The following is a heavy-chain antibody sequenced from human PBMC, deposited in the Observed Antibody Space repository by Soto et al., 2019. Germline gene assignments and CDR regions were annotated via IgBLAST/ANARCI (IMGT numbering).Heavy chain of an antibody. V-gene: IGHV3-23*01. D-gene: IGHD2-8*01. Sequence: EVQLLESGGGFIHPGGSLRLSCAASGFSFSSFAMNWVRQAPGKWLERVSIISGSADSTFYADSVKGRFTISRDNCESKLYLQMNSLIAEDTAVYYCAKTRGAMIYAISVYGMDVWGQGTTVTVSS. CDR3: AKTRGAMIYAISVYGMDV. CDR1: GFSFSSFA. J-gene: IGHJ6*02. CDR2: ISGSADST.